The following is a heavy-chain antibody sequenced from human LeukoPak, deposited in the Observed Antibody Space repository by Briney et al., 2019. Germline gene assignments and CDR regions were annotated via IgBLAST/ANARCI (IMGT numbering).Heavy chain of an antibody. J-gene: IGHJ4*02. CDR3: AKWGDYDVLTGYYVSDF. V-gene: IGHV3-23*01. D-gene: IGHD3-9*01. CDR2: ISGRSDNT. Sequence: PGGSLRLSCAASGFIFSNYAMYWVRQAPGKGLEWVSAISGRSDNTYYADSVKGRFTLSRDSSKNTRYLQMNSLRADDTAVYYCAKWGDYDVLTGYYVSDFWGQGTLVTVSS. CDR1: GFIFSNYA.